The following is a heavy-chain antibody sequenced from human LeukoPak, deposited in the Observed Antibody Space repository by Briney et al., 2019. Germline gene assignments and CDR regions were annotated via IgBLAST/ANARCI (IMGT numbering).Heavy chain of an antibody. CDR3: ARAGDSSSWTGSFDY. D-gene: IGHD6-13*01. Sequence: PGGSLRLSCAASGFTFSSYSMNWVRQAPGKGLEWVSSISSSSSYIYYADSVKGRFTISRDNAKNSLYLQMNSLRAEDTAVYYCARAGDSSSWTGSFDYWGQGTLVTVSS. CDR1: GFTFSSYS. V-gene: IGHV3-21*01. CDR2: ISSSSSYI. J-gene: IGHJ4*02.